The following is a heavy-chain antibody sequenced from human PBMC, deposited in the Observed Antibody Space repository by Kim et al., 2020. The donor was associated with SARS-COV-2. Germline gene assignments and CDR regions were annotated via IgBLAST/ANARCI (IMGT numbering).Heavy chain of an antibody. J-gene: IGHJ4*02. CDR3: AKVVVVVVAATRGYFDY. V-gene: IGHV3-23*01. D-gene: IGHD2-15*01. Sequence: VKGRFTISRDKSKNPLYLQMNGLRAEDTAVYYCAKVVVVVVAATRGYFDYWGQGTLVTVSS.